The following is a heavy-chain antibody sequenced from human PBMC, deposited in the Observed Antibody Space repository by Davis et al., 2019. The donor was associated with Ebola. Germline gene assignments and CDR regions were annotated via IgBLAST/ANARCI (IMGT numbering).Heavy chain of an antibody. V-gene: IGHV3-30-3*01. CDR1: GFTFSRYA. D-gene: IGHD4-17*01. J-gene: IGHJ4*02. Sequence: GESLKISCSASGFTFSRYAMHWVRQAPGKGLEWVAVISYDGSNKYYADSAKGRFTISRDNSKNTLYLQMNSLSAEDTAVYYCARDQLNVYGDFSFVLGLFDYWGQGTLVTVSS. CDR3: ARDQLNVYGDFSFVLGLFDY. CDR2: ISYDGSNK.